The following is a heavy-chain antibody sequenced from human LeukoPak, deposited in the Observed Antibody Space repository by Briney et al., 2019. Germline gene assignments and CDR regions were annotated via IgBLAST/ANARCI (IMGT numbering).Heavy chain of an antibody. D-gene: IGHD2-15*01. J-gene: IGHJ4*02. Sequence: ASVKVSCKASGYTFTSYYMHWVRQAPGQGLGGRGIINPSGGSTSYAQKFQGRVTMTRDMSTSTVYMELSSLRSEDTAVYYCARAGGYCGRISCPYYFDYWGQGSLVAVSS. CDR1: GYTFTSYY. CDR2: INPSGGST. CDR3: ARAGGYCGRISCPYYFDY. V-gene: IGHV1-46*01.